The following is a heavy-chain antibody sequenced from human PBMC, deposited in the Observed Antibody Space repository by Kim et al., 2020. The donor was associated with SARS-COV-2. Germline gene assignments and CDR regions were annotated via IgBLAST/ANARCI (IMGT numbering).Heavy chain of an antibody. CDR1: GFTFSSYG. V-gene: IGHV3-30*18. J-gene: IGHJ4*02. CDR3: AKDAGGRYYYGSGSYLDY. CDR2: ISYDGSNK. D-gene: IGHD3-10*01. Sequence: GGSLRLSCAASGFTFSSYGMHWVRQAPGKGLEWVAVISYDGSNKYYADSVKGRFTISRDNSKNTLYLQMNSLRAEDTAVYYCAKDAGGRYYYGSGSYLDYWGQGALVTVSS.